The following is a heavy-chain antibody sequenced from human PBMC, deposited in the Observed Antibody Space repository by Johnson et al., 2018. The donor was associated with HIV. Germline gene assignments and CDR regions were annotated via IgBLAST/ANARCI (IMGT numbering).Heavy chain of an antibody. CDR1: GFTFSSYG. V-gene: IGHV3-33*01. J-gene: IGHJ3*02. CDR3: ARDLHDSSGYYYEGDAFDI. CDR2: IWYDGSNK. D-gene: IGHD3-22*01. Sequence: QVQLVESGGGVVQPGRSLRLSCAASGFTFSSYGMHWVRQAPGKGLEWVAVIWYDGSNKYYGDSVKGRFTISRDNAKNTLYLQMNSLRAEDTAVYYCARDLHDSSGYYYEGDAFDIWGQGTMVTVSS.